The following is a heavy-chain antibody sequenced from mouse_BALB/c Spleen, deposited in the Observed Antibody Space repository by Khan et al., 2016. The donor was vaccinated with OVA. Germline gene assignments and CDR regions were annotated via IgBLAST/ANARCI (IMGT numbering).Heavy chain of an antibody. CDR1: GFSLSRYN. CDR3: ARAYYRYDGYYAMDY. Sequence: QVQLKESGPGLGAPSQSLSITCTVSGFSLSRYNIHWIRQPPGKSLEWLGMIWGGGGTDYTSTLKSRLSIRKDNSKSQVLLKMHSLQTDDTAMYYWARAYYRYDGYYAMDYWGQGTSVTVSS. V-gene: IGHV2-6-4*01. CDR2: IWGGGGT. D-gene: IGHD2-14*01. J-gene: IGHJ4*01.